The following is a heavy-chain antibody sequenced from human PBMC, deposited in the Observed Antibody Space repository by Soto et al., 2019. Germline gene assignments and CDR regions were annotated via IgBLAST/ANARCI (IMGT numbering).Heavy chain of an antibody. CDR1: GGTFSSYT. D-gene: IGHD2-2*01. Sequence: QVQLVQSGAEVKKPGSSVKVSCKASGGTFSSYTISWVRQAPGQGLEWMGRIIPILGIANYAQKFQGRVTITADKSTSTAYMELSSLRSEDTAVYYCASSIVVVPAATDEECDYYYYMDVWGKGTTVTVSS. CDR2: IIPILGIA. V-gene: IGHV1-69*02. CDR3: ASSIVVVPAATDEECDYYYYMDV. J-gene: IGHJ6*03.